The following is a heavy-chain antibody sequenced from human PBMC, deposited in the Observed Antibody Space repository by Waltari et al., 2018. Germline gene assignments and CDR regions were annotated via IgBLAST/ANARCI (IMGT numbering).Heavy chain of an antibody. D-gene: IGHD5-18*01. CDR3: ARDDSYGQFMRFDF. CDR2: IYSGGNT. Sequence: VRPVEPGGGLCHRGGFLRLSCEAPGLTVSGPQRSWVRQAPGKGLEWLSAIYSGGNTFYADSVKGRFNSSIDNSKNTLYLQMNSLRVDDTAVYYCARDDSYGQFMRFDFWGQGTVVTVSS. V-gene: IGHV3-53*01. J-gene: IGHJ4*02. CDR1: GLTVSGPQ.